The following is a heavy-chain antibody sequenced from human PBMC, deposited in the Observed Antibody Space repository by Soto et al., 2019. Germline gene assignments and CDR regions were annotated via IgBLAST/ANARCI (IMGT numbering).Heavy chain of an antibody. CDR3: ARPGIRFGNKMDV. CDR1: GASISSDY. Sequence: QVQLQESGPGLVKPSETLSLTCSVSGASISSDYWSWIRQPPGKGLEWIGYMYYTGTTNYNPSLRSRVTISLDTSKKQFSLKLSSVTAADTAVYYCARPGIRFGNKMDVWGQGTTVTVSS. V-gene: IGHV4-59*01. J-gene: IGHJ6*02. D-gene: IGHD3-10*01. CDR2: MYYTGTT.